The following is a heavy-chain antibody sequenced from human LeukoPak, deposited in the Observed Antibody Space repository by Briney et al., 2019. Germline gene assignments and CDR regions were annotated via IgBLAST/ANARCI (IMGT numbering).Heavy chain of an antibody. CDR2: IYYSGST. Sequence: SETLSLTCTVSGGSISSSSYYWGWIRQPPGKGLEWIGSIYYSGSTYYNPSLKSRVTISVDMSKNQFSLKLSSVTAADTAVYYCARAEVSGSSPFDYWGQGTLVTVSS. V-gene: IGHV4-39*07. CDR3: ARAEVSGSSPFDY. J-gene: IGHJ4*02. D-gene: IGHD1-26*01. CDR1: GGSISSSSYY.